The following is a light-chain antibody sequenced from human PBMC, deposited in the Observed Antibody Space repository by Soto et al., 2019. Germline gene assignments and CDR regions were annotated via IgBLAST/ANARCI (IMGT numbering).Light chain of an antibody. V-gene: IGKV4-1*01. CDR3: QQYYGTPIT. CDR1: QSVLYSSNNKNY. J-gene: IGKJ5*01. CDR2: WAS. Sequence: DIVMTQSPDSLAVSLGERATINCKSSQSVLYSSNNKNYLAWYQQKPGQPPKLLIFWASTRDSGVPDRFSGSGSGTDFTLSISSLQAEDVAVYYCQQYYGTPITFGQGTRLEMK.